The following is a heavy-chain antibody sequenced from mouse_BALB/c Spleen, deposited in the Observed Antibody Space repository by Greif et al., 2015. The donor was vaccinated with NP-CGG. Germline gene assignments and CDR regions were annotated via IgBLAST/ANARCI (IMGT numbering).Heavy chain of an antibody. CDR1: GYSITSDYA. Sequence: EVQLQESGPGLVKPSQSLSLTCTVTGYSITSDYAWNWIRQFPGNKLEWMGYISYSGSTSYNPSLKSRISITRDTSKNQFFLQLNSVTTEDTATYYCARWDWFAYWGQGTLVTVSA. D-gene: IGHD4-1*01. CDR3: ARWDWFAY. J-gene: IGHJ3*01. CDR2: ISYSGST. V-gene: IGHV3-2*02.